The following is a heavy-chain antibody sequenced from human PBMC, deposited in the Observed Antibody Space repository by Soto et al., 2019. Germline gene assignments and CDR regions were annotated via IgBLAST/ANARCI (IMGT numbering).Heavy chain of an antibody. V-gene: IGHV1-18*01. Sequence: QVQLVQSGAEVKKPGASVKVSCKASGYTFTNFGISWVRQAPGQGLEWMGWISAYNGNTNYAQNFQGRVTMTTDTSTSAANMERRRLRYDVRSGFYWARVGTPMDNWGQGTL. CDR2: ISAYNGNT. CDR1: GYTFTNFG. J-gene: IGHJ4*02. CDR3: ARVGTPMDN. D-gene: IGHD2-15*01.